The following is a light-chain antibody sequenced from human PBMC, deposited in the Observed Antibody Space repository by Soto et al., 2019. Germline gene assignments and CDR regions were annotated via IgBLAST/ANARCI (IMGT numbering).Light chain of an antibody. CDR1: SSDVGGYNY. V-gene: IGLV2-14*01. CDR3: SSYTSSSTLV. CDR2: DVS. J-gene: IGLJ1*01. Sequence: QSVLTQPASVSGSPGQSITISCTGTSSDVGGYNYVSWYQQHPGKAPKLMIYDVSNRPSGVSTRFSGSKSGNTASLTISGLQAEDEVDYYCSSYTSSSTLVFGTGTKLTVL.